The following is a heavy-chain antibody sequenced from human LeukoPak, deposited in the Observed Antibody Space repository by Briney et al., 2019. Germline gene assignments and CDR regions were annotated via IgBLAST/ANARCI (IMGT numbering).Heavy chain of an antibody. V-gene: IGHV3-48*04. CDR3: ARDARDSSGYYPYYFDY. CDR2: ISSSSSTI. CDR1: GFTFSGYS. Sequence: GGSLRLSCAASGFTFSGYSMNWVRQAPGKGLEWVSYISSSSSTIYYADSVKGRFTISRDNAKNSLYLQMNSLRAEDTAVYYCARDARDSSGYYPYYFDYWGQGTLVTVSS. J-gene: IGHJ4*02. D-gene: IGHD3-22*01.